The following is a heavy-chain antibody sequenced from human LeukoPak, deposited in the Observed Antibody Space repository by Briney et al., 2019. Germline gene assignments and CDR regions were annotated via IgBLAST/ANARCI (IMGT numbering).Heavy chain of an antibody. J-gene: IGHJ4*02. D-gene: IGHD3-3*01. V-gene: IGHV3-23*01. CDR1: GFTFSSYA. CDR3: AKKSGRFLEWFPSYYFDY. Sequence: GGSLRLSCAASGFTFSSYAMSWVRQAPGKGLEWVSAISGSGGSTYYADSLKGRFTISRDNSKTTRYLQMNSLRAEDTAVYYCAKKSGRFLEWFPSYYFDYWGQGTLVTVSS. CDR2: ISGSGGST.